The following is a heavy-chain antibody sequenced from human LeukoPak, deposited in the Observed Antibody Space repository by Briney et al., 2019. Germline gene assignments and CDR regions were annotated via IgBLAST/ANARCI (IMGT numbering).Heavy chain of an antibody. J-gene: IGHJ4*02. CDR2: IYYSGST. V-gene: IGHV4-59*08. Sequence: SETLSLTCTVSGGSISSYYWSWIRQPPGKGLEWIGYIYYSGSTNYNPSLKSRVTISVDTSKNQFSLQLSSVTAADTAVYYCARHGGGYVTYYFDYWGQGTLVTVSS. D-gene: IGHD5-12*01. CDR1: GGSISSYY. CDR3: ARHGGGYVTYYFDY.